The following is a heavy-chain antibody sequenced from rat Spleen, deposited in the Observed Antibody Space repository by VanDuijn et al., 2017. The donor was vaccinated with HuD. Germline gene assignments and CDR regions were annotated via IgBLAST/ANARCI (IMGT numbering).Heavy chain of an antibody. CDR2: ISYDGSST. V-gene: IGHV5-20*01. CDR1: GFTFSNYD. J-gene: IGHJ4*01. Sequence: EVQLVESGGGLVQPGRSMKLSCAASGFTFSNYDMAWVRQALTKGLEWVASISYDGSSTYYRDSVKGRFTISRDNAKSTLYLQMDSLRSEDTATYYCTLDEMDAWGQGASVTVSS. CDR3: TLDEMDA.